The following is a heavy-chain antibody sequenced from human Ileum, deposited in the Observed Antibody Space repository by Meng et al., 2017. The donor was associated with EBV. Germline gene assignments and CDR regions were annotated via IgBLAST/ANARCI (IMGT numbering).Heavy chain of an antibody. CDR1: GGSFSGYY. J-gene: IGHJ4*02. D-gene: IGHD6-13*01. CDR2: INHSGST. Sequence: QVQLQQWGAGLLNPSETPSLTCAVYGGSFSGYYWTWIRQPPGKGLEWIGEINHSGSTNYNPSLKSRVTISVDKNQFSLKLSSVTAADTAVYYCARGFYTYGSSCFDYWGQGTLVTVSS. CDR3: ARGFYTYGSSCFDY. V-gene: IGHV4-34*01.